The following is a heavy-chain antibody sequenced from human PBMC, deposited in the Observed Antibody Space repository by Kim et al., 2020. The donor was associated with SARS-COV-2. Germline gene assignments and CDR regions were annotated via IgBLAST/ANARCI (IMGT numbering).Heavy chain of an antibody. D-gene: IGHD1-26*01. V-gene: IGHV3-48*04. CDR1: GFTFSSYS. J-gene: IGHJ3*02. CDR3: ARDWAKLEEPQDAFDI. CDR2: ISSSSSTI. Sequence: GGSLRLSCAASGFTFSSYSMNWVRQAPGKGLEWVSYISSSSSTIYYADSVKGRFTISRDNAKNSLYLQMNSLRAEDTAVYYCARDWAKLEEPQDAFDIWGQGTMVTVSS.